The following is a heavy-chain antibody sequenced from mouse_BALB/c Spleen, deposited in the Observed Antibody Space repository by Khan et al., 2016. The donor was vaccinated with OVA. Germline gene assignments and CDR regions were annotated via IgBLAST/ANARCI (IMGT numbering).Heavy chain of an antibody. CDR2: ISSGGDYT. D-gene: IGHD4-1*01. V-gene: IGHV5-6*01. CDR3: ASHLTGSFAY. CDR1: GFIFSSYS. J-gene: IGHJ3*01. Sequence: EVELVESGGDLVKPGGSLKLSCAASGFIFSSYSMSWVRQTPDKRLEWVATISSGGDYTYSPDNVKGRFTISRDNAKNTLYLQMNSLKSEDTAMYYCASHLTGSFAYWGQGTLVTVSA.